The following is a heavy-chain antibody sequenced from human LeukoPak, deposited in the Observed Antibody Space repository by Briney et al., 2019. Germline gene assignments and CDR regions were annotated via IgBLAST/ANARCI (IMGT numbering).Heavy chain of an antibody. D-gene: IGHD4-17*01. Sequence: ASVKVSCKASGYTFTSYGISWVRQAPGQGLEWMGWISAYNGNTNYAQKLQGRVTMTTDTSTSTAYMELRSLRSDDTAVYYCARDEPNHEYGDYGDDYWGQGTLVTVSS. V-gene: IGHV1-18*01. J-gene: IGHJ4*02. CDR1: GYTFTSYG. CDR3: ARDEPNHEYGDYGDDY. CDR2: ISAYNGNT.